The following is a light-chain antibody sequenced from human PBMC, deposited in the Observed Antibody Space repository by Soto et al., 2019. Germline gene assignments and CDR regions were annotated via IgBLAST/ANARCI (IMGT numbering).Light chain of an antibody. CDR3: QQYNNWPLT. Sequence: EIVMTQSPATLSVSPGERATLSCRASQSVSSNLAWYQQKPGQAPRLLIYGASTSATGIPARFSGSGSGTEFTLTISSRQSEDFSVYYCQQYNNWPLTFGPGTKVDIK. CDR2: GAS. CDR1: QSVSSN. V-gene: IGKV3-15*01. J-gene: IGKJ3*01.